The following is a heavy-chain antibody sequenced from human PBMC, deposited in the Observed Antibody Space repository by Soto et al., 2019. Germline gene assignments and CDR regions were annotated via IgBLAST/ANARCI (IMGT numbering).Heavy chain of an antibody. CDR2: IYYSGST. CDR1: GGSISSYY. D-gene: IGHD3-3*01. V-gene: IGHV4-59*01. CDR3: ARGGGDDFWTDLNWFDP. J-gene: IGHJ5*02. Sequence: SETLSLTCTVSGGSISSYYWSWIRQPPGKGLEWIGYIYYSGSTNYNPSLKSRVTISVDTSKNQFSLKLSSVTAADTAVYYCARGGGDDFWTDLNWFDPWGQGTLVTVSS.